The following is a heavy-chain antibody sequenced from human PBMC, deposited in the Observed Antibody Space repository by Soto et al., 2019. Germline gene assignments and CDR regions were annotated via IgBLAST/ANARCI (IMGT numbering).Heavy chain of an antibody. J-gene: IGHJ4*02. CDR1: GGSISSYY. D-gene: IGHD2-15*01. CDR2: IYYSGSN. V-gene: IGHV4-59*01. Sequence: QVQLQESGPGLVKPSETLSLTCTVSGGSISSYYWSWIRQPPGKGLECIGYIYYSGSNNYNPSLKSRATISVDTSKNQFSLKLSSVTAADTAVYYCASSRYCSGGSCYPFDYWGQGTLVTVSS. CDR3: ASSRYCSGGSCYPFDY.